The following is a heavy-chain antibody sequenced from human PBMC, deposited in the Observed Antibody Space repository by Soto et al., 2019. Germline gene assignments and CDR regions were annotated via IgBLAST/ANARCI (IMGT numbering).Heavy chain of an antibody. CDR1: GDSMTRSVW. J-gene: IGHJ4*02. D-gene: IGHD7-27*01. CDR2: VFHTGNT. Sequence: QVQMQESGPGLVKPSGTLSLTCTVSGDSMTRSVWWTWVRQPPGKGLEWIGEVFHTGNTNYNPSLKSRVTMSVYKSTNEFSLKVTSVTAADTAIYYCARKAWVRFDYWGQGALVTVSS. V-gene: IGHV4-4*02. CDR3: ARKAWVRFDY.